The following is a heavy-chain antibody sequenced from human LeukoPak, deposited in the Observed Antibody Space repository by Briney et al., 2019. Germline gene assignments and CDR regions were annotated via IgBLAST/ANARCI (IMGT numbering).Heavy chain of an antibody. J-gene: IGHJ4*02. D-gene: IGHD3-22*01. CDR1: GFTFSSYA. CDR2: VGGGGGST. V-gene: IGHV3-23*01. Sequence: GGSLRLSCAASGFTFSSYAMSWVRQAPGKGLEWVSTVGGGGGSTLTADSVKGRFTISKDNSKNTLYLQIHTLRADDTAVYYCAKDPNRYYYDSSGYFDFWGQGTLVTVSS. CDR3: AKDPNRYYYDSSGYFDF.